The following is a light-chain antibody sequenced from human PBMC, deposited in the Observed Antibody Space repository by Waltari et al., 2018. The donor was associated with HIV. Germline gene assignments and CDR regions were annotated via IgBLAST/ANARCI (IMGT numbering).Light chain of an antibody. CDR2: GNS. CDR3: STWDYSLSAVV. CDR1: NTNLGSYV. Sequence: QSALTQEASVSETVGQKLTLSCTGNNTNLGSYVVGWYQQISHGAPKTVMFGNSLPSGIPDRFSGSTSGTTASLTISGLQPEDEADYFCSTWDYSLSAVVFGGGTKVTVL. V-gene: IGLV1-36*01. J-gene: IGLJ2*01.